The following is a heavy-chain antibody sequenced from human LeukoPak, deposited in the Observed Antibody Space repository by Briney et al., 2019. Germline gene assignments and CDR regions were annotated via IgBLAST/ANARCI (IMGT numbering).Heavy chain of an antibody. CDR1: GFAFSNYA. J-gene: IGHJ3*02. Sequence: GGSLRLSCAASGFAFSNYAMSWVRQAPGKGLEWVANIKQDGSEKYYVDSVKGRFTISRDNAKNSLYLQMNSLRAEDTAVYYCAREGFGKLLYSSSWYQRLVGAFDIWGQGTMVTVSS. V-gene: IGHV3-7*01. D-gene: IGHD6-13*01. CDR2: IKQDGSEK. CDR3: AREGFGKLLYSSSWYQRLVGAFDI.